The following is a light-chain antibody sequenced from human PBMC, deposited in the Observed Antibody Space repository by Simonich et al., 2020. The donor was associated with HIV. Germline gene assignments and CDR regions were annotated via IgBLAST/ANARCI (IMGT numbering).Light chain of an antibody. CDR1: QSVFYSSNNKNY. Sequence: DIVMTQSPDSLAVSLGERATINCKSSQSVFYSSNNKNYSAWYQQKPGQPPKLPIYGASTRESGVPARFSASGSGTDFTLTISSLQAKDVAIYYCQQYYSTPPTFGQGTKVEIK. J-gene: IGKJ1*01. V-gene: IGKV4-1*01. CDR2: GAS. CDR3: QQYYSTPPT.